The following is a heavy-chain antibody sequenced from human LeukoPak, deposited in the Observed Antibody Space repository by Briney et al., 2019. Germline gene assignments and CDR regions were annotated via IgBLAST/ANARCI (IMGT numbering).Heavy chain of an antibody. CDR3: VRGQGYCSSSRCSPGYYMDV. CDR2: ISGSGGST. CDR1: GFTFSSYA. D-gene: IGHD2-2*01. J-gene: IGHJ6*03. Sequence: GGSLRLSCAASGFTFSSYAMSWVRQAPGKGLEWVSAISGSGGSTYYADSVKGRFTISRDNAKNSLYLQMNSLRAEDTAVFYCVRGQGYCSSSRCSPGYYMDVWGKGTMVTVSS. V-gene: IGHV3-23*01.